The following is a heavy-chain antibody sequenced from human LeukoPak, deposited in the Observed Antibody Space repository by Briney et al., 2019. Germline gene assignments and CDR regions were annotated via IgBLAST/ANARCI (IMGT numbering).Heavy chain of an antibody. CDR1: GYTFTSYY. D-gene: IGHD3-3*01. V-gene: IGHV1-46*03. Sequence: ASVKVSCKASGYTFTSYYMHWARQAPGQGLEWMGIINPSGGSTSYAQKFQGRVTMTRDTSTSTVCMELSSLRSGDTAVYYCARDGRVHYDFWSGYYRDEVWFDPWGQGTLVTVSS. CDR3: ARDGRVHYDFWSGYYRDEVWFDP. CDR2: INPSGGST. J-gene: IGHJ5*02.